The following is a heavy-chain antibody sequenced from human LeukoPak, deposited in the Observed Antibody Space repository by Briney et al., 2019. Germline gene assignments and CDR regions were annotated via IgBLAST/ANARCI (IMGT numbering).Heavy chain of an antibody. CDR1: GYILTDYH. CDR2: INPNTGYT. J-gene: IGHJ4*02. V-gene: IGHV1-2*02. D-gene: IGHD3-3*01. Sequence: ASVKVSCKASGYILTDYHIHWVRQAPGQGLEWMGWINPNTGYTISAQNFQGRVAMTSDTSLSTAYMEVSRLTSDDAAVYYCARVKEWSGGYWGQGTLVTVSS. CDR3: ARVKEWSGGY.